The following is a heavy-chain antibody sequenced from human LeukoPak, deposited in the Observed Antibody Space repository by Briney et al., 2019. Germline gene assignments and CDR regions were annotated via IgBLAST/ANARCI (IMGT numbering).Heavy chain of an antibody. Sequence: SETLSLTCTVPGGSISSYYWSWIRQPPGKGLECIGYIYFIGSANYNPSLKSRVTISVDTSNNHFSLKLNSVTAADTAVYYCARAPSISDYSSTWPPHFDSWGQGSLVTVSS. CDR2: IYFIGSA. CDR3: ARAPSISDYSSTWPPHFDS. CDR1: GGSISSYY. J-gene: IGHJ4*02. V-gene: IGHV4-59*01. D-gene: IGHD6-13*01.